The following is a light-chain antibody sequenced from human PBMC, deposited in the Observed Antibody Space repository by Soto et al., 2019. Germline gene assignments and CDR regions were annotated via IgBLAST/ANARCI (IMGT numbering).Light chain of an antibody. J-gene: IGKJ1*01. V-gene: IGKV3-20*01. Sequence: ELLLTKSPGTLSLSPGERAALSCRASQSVTNNYLAWFQPKPGQAPRLRMYGAYSRATGIPDRLTGSGSGTDFTLTITRLEPEDFAVYYCQQYASSRTFGQGTKVDIK. CDR3: QQYASSRT. CDR2: GAY. CDR1: QSVTNNY.